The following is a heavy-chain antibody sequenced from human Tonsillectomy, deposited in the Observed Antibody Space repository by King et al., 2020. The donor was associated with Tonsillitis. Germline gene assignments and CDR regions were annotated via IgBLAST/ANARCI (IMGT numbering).Heavy chain of an antibody. D-gene: IGHD2-21*02. CDR3: AKGDPYCGGDCYSAGLDY. J-gene: IGHJ4*02. Sequence: QLVQSGAEVKKPGASVKVSCKASGYTLIDYYMHWVRQAPGQGLEWMGIINPSGDYTSYAQTFLGRVTVTSDRSTSTGYMELSSLTSEDTAVYYCAKGDPYCGGDCYSAGLDYWGRGTLVTVSS. CDR2: INPSGDYT. V-gene: IGHV1-46*01. CDR1: GYTLIDYY.